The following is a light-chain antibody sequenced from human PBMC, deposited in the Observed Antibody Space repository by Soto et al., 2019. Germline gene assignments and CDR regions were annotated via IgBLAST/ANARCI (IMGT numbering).Light chain of an antibody. Sequence: QSALTQPHSASGSPGQSVTISCTGTSSDVGGYNYVSWYQQHPGKAPKLMIYEVSKRPSGVPDRFSGSKSGNTASLTVSGLQAEDEADYYCSSYAGSNRVVFGGGTKLTVL. CDR3: SSYAGSNRVV. CDR2: EVS. J-gene: IGLJ2*01. V-gene: IGLV2-8*01. CDR1: SSDVGGYNY.